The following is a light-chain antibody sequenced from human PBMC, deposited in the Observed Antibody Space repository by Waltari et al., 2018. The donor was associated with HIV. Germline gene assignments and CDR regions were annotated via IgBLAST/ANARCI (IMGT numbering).Light chain of an antibody. J-gene: IGLJ1*01. CDR3: SSYTSRATPYV. V-gene: IGLV2-14*03. CDR1: SSDVGGYNF. Sequence: QSALTQPASVSGSPGQSIAISCTGTSSDVGGYNFVSWYQQHPGKAPKLIIYDVNSRPSGVSVRFSGSKSGNTASLTISGLQAEDEADYFCSSYTSRATPYVFGTATKVTV. CDR2: DVN.